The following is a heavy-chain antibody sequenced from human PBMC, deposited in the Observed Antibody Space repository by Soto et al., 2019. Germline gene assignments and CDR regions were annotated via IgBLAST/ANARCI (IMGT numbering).Heavy chain of an antibody. CDR1: GGSMKNFF. CDR2: IPYSGGP. J-gene: IGHJ5*02. V-gene: IGHV4-59*01. Sequence: QVQLQESSPGLVKPSETLSLTCTVSGGSMKNFFWSWIRQPPGKGLEWIGYIPYSGGPTYTSSLKSRVSIAIDTSRTQFSLRLTSVTTADTAVYYCAASEVGLISVLGTWGQGTQVTVSS. CDR3: AASEVGLISVLGT. D-gene: IGHD3-10*02.